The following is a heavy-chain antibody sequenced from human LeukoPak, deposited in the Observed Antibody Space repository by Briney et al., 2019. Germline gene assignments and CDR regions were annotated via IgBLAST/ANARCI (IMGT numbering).Heavy chain of an antibody. Sequence: GESLKISCKGSGYSFTSYWIGWVRQMPGKGLEWMGIIYPGDSDTRYSPSFQGQVTISADKSISTAYLQWSSLKASDTAMYYCARTPPIREAARKYWYFDLWGRGTLVTVSS. CDR1: GYSFTSYW. V-gene: IGHV5-51*01. CDR3: ARTPPIREAARKYWYFDL. J-gene: IGHJ2*01. D-gene: IGHD3-10*01. CDR2: IYPGDSDT.